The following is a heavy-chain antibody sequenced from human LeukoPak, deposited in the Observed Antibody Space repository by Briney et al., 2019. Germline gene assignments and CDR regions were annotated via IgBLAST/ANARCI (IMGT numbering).Heavy chain of an antibody. CDR3: ARAYVPDCYDASGCSDWFDP. Sequence: GGALRLSCVAPGFTFSSDAIHSVRQTPAKGLEYVSSIGSNGVNKYYANSVQGRFTVSRDNSRSTVYLQMASLTPEDSAIYYCARAYVPDCYDASGCSDWFDPWGQGTLVTVST. V-gene: IGHV3-64*01. J-gene: IGHJ5*01. D-gene: IGHD3-22*01. CDR2: IGSNGVNK. CDR1: GFTFSSDA.